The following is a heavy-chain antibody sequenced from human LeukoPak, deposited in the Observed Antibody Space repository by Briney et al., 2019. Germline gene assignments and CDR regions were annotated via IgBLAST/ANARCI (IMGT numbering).Heavy chain of an antibody. CDR3: ARDSSSGDAFDI. CDR1: GGTFSSYA. D-gene: IGHD6-13*01. V-gene: IGHV1-69*01. Sequence: ASVKASCKSSGGTFSSYAISWVRQAPGQGLAWMGGIIPIFGTANYAQKFQGRVTITADESTSTAYMELSSLRSEDTAVYYCARDSSSGDAFDIWGQGTMVTVSS. J-gene: IGHJ3*02. CDR2: IIPIFGTA.